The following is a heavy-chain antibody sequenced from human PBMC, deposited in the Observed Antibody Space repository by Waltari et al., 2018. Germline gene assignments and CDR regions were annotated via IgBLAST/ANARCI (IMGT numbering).Heavy chain of an antibody. Sequence: QVQLVQSGAEVKKPGASVKVSCKASGYTFTSYDINWVRPATGQRLEWMGWMNPNRGNTGYAQKFQGRVTITRNTSISTAYMELSSLRSEDTAVYYCARSPAARRKVDWFDPWGQGTLVTVSS. V-gene: IGHV1-8*03. CDR3: ARSPAARRKVDWFDP. CDR1: GYTFTSYD. J-gene: IGHJ5*02. CDR2: MNPNRGNT. D-gene: IGHD6-6*01.